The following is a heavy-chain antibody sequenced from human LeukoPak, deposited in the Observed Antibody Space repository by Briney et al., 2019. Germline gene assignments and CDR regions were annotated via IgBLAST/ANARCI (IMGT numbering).Heavy chain of an antibody. CDR3: ARAVGWFGELRY. D-gene: IGHD3-10*01. Sequence: PGRSLRLSCAASGFTFDDYAMHWVRQAPGKGLEWVSGISWNSGSIGYADSVKGRFTISRDNAKNSLYLQMNSLRAEDTALYYCARAVGWFGELRYWGQGTLVTVSS. V-gene: IGHV3-9*01. CDR2: ISWNSGSI. CDR1: GFTFDDYA. J-gene: IGHJ4*02.